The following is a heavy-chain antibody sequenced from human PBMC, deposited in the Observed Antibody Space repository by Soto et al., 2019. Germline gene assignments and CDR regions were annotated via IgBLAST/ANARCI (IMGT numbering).Heavy chain of an antibody. V-gene: IGHV4-39*01. D-gene: IGHD6-13*01. J-gene: IGHJ6*02. CDR1: GGSISSSSSY. CDR3: ARTKIIAAAGTAGGMDV. CDR2: IYYNGGT. Sequence: PSATLSLTCTVSGGSISSSSSYWGWIRQTPEKEQEWIGNIYYNGGTYYNPSLKSRVTISVDTSKNQFSLKLSSVTAADTSLYYCARTKIIAAAGTAGGMDVWGQGTTVTVS.